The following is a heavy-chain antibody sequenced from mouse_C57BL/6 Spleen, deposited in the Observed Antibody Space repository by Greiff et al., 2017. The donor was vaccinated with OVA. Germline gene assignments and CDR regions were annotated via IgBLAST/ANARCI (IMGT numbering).Heavy chain of an antibody. J-gene: IGHJ2*01. CDR2: IYPGDGDT. CDR1: GYAFSSSW. V-gene: IGHV1-82*01. CDR3: TRERLGVFDY. Sequence: QVQLQQSGSELVKPGASVKISCKASGYAFSSSWMNWVKQRPGKGLEWIGRIYPGDGDTNYNGKFKGKATLTADKSSSTAYMQLSSLTSEDSAVYYCTRERLGVFDYWGQGTTLTVSS.